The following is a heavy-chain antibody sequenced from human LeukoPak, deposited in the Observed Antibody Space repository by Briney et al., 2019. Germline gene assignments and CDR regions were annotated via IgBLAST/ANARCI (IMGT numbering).Heavy chain of an antibody. CDR1: GVTLSPYA. J-gene: IGHJ4*02. V-gene: IGHV3-23*01. CDR3: AKDTGIILVRGAADY. CDR2: TSGSGGNP. Sequence: GGSLRLSCAASGVTLSPYAMSWVRQAPGKGLEWVSITSGSGGNPYYADSVKGRFTISRDNSKNTLYLHMNSLRAEDTALYYCAKDTGIILVRGAADYWGQGTLVTVSS. D-gene: IGHD3-10*01.